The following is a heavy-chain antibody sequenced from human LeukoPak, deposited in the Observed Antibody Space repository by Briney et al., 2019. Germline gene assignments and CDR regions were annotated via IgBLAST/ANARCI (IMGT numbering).Heavy chain of an antibody. V-gene: IGHV4-34*01. CDR1: GGSFSVYY. J-gene: IGHJ4*02. CDR2: INHSGST. Sequence: SETLSLTCAVYGGSFSVYYWSWIRQPPGKGLEWIGEINHSGSTNYNPSLKSRVTISVDTSKNQFSLKLSSVTAADTAVYYCARGRYSGGWFCDNWGQGTLVTVSS. D-gene: IGHD6-19*01. CDR3: ARGRYSGGWFCDN.